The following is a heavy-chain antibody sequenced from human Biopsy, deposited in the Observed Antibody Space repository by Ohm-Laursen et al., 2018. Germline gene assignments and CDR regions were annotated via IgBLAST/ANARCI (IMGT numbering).Heavy chain of an antibody. CDR2: INQSGST. V-gene: IGHV4-34*01. D-gene: IGHD5-12*01. CDR1: GESSSGYF. J-gene: IGHJ6*02. CDR3: ARGSGYFKLDV. Sequence: SDTLSLTCAVNGESSSGYFWNWIRQPPGKGLEWIGEINQSGSTKYNPSLKRRATLSVDSSNSKFSLRLTSVTAADTAIYYCARGSGYFKLDVWGQGTTVTVSS.